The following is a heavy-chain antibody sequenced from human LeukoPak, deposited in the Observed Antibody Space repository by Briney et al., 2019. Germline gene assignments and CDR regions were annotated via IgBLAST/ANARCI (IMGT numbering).Heavy chain of an antibody. CDR3: ARVRDSIFGVVSHEINY. CDR1: GFTFNTFW. D-gene: IGHD3-3*02. CDR2: IHQEGRTK. Sequence: GGSLRLSCAASGFTFNTFWMTWLRQAPGKGLEWVANIHQEGRTKYYADSVKGRFTISRDNANNALNLQINSLRAKDTALYYCARVRDSIFGVVSHEINYWGQGTLVTVSS. J-gene: IGHJ4*02. V-gene: IGHV3-7*01.